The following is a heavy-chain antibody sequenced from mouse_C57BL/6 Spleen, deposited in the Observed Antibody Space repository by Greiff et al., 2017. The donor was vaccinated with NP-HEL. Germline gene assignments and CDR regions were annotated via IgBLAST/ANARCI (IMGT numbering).Heavy chain of an antibody. CDR3: AREPFYGSSYAWFAY. J-gene: IGHJ3*01. CDR1: GYTFTDYY. Sequence: QVQLQQSGAELVRPGASVKLSCKASGYTFTDYYINWVKQRPGQGLEWIARIYPGSGNTYYNEKFKGKATLTAEKSSSTAYMQLSSLTSEDSAVYFCAREPFYGSSYAWFAYWGQGTLVTVSA. V-gene: IGHV1-76*01. D-gene: IGHD1-1*01. CDR2: IYPGSGNT.